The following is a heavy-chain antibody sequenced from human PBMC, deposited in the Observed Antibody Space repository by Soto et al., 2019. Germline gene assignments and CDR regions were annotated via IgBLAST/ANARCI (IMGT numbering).Heavy chain of an antibody. J-gene: IGHJ4*02. CDR2: IWYDGSNK. CDR1: GFTFSSYG. Sequence: QVQLVESGGGVVQPGRSLRLSCAASGFTFSSYGMHWVRQAPGKGLEWVAVIWYDGSNKYYADSVKGRFTISRDNSKNALYLHMHSLRAEDTAVYYCARDRYSSGWYDLDYWCQVSLVTVSS. D-gene: IGHD6-19*01. CDR3: ARDRYSSGWYDLDY. V-gene: IGHV3-33*01.